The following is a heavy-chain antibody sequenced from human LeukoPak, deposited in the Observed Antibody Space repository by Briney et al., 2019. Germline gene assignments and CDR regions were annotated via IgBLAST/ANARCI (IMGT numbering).Heavy chain of an antibody. J-gene: IGHJ4*02. CDR2: IYYSGSA. CDR3: ARALTGSGYGSIDY. V-gene: IGHV4-61*01. Sequence: PSETLSLTCTVSGYSISSGYYWCWIRQPPGKGLVWIGYIYYSGSANYNPSLKSRVTISVDTSKNQFSLRLSSVTAADTAVYYCARALTGSGYGSIDYWGQGTLVTVSS. D-gene: IGHD5-12*01. CDR1: GYSISSGYY.